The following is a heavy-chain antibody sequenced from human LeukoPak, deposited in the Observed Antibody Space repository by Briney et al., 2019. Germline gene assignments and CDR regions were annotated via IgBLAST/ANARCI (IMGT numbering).Heavy chain of an antibody. V-gene: IGHV3-30*02. CDR2: IRSDGSTS. Sequence: PGGSLRLSCATSGFTFSSYSMHWVRQAPGKGLQWVPHIRSDGSTSYCADSVRGRFTIPRDNSKNTVYLQMNSLRPEDTAVYYCVKDRGAYDLDSWGQGTLVTVSS. D-gene: IGHD4-17*01. CDR3: VKDRGAYDLDS. J-gene: IGHJ4*02. CDR1: GFTFSSYS.